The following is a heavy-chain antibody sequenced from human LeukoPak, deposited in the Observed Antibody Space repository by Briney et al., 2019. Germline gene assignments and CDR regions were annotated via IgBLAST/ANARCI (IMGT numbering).Heavy chain of an antibody. CDR1: GFTFDDYA. D-gene: IGHD3-3*01. J-gene: IGHJ4*02. CDR3: AKSTRDDFWSGYHVDY. Sequence: PGRSLRLSCAASGFTFDDYAMHWVRQAPGKGLEWVSGISWNSGSIGYADSVKGRFTISRDNAKNSLYLQMNSLRAEDTALYYCAKSTRDDFWSGYHVDYWGQGTLVTVSS. CDR2: ISWNSGSI. V-gene: IGHV3-9*01.